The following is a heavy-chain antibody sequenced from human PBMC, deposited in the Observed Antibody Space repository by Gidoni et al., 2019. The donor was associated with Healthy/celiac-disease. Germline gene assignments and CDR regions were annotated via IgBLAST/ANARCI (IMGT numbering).Heavy chain of an antibody. CDR3: ARARGFYYMDV. CDR1: GFTFSSYE. Sequence: EVQLVESGGGLVQPGGYLRLSCAASGFTFSSYELHWFRQATGKGLELVSAIGTAGDTYYPGSVKGRFTISREKAKNSLYLQMNSLRAGDTAVYYCARARGFYYMDVWGKGTTVTVSS. V-gene: IGHV3-13*01. CDR2: IGTAGDT. J-gene: IGHJ6*03. D-gene: IGHD3-10*01.